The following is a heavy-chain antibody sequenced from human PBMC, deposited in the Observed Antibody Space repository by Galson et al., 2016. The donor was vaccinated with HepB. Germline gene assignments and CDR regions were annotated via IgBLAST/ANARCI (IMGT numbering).Heavy chain of an antibody. CDR3: AKEGAWGAWYYAY. V-gene: IGHV3-30*18. Sequence: SLRLSCAASGFTFSSSGMHWVRQAPGKGLEWVAVISSDGNTKYYAGSVKGRFTISRDNSKDTVYPQMNSLSAEETAVYYCAKEGAWGAWYYAYWGQGTLVTVSS. CDR1: GFTFSSSG. CDR2: ISSDGNTK. D-gene: IGHD3-16*01. J-gene: IGHJ4*02.